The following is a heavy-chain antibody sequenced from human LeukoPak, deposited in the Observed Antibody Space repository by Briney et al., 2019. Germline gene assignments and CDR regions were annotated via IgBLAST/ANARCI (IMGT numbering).Heavy chain of an antibody. Sequence: GGSLRLSCAASGFTSSNYWMNWVRQAPGKGLEYVSAISSNGGSTYYANSVKGRFTISRDNSKNTLYLQMGSLRAEDMAVYYCARDGYYDSSGYFYMDVWGKGTTVTISS. CDR2: ISSNGGST. CDR3: ARDGYYDSSGYFYMDV. CDR1: GFTSSNYW. J-gene: IGHJ6*03. V-gene: IGHV3-64*01. D-gene: IGHD3-22*01.